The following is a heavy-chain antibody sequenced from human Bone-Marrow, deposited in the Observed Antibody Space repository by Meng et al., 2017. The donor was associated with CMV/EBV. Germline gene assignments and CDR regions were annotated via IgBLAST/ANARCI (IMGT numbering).Heavy chain of an antibody. CDR3: ASSSMVYATPIDAFDI. Sequence: ASVKVSCKASGYTFTGYYMHWVRQAPGQGLEWMGWINPNSGGTNYAQKFQGRVTMTRDTSISTAYMELSRLRSDDTAVYYCASSSMVYATPIDAFDIWGQATMVTVSS. CDR1: GYTFTGYY. CDR2: INPNSGGT. J-gene: IGHJ3*02. D-gene: IGHD2-8*01. V-gene: IGHV1-2*02.